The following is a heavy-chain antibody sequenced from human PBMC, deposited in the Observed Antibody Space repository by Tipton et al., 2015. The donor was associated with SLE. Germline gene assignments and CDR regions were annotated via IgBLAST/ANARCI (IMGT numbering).Heavy chain of an antibody. CDR3: ARGNGYWDY. J-gene: IGHJ4*02. Sequence: LRLTCTVSGGSISSYYWSWIRQPAGKGLEWIGRIYTSGSTNYNPSLKSRVTMPVDTSKNQFSLKVTSMSAADTAVYYCARGNGYWDYWGQGTLVTVSS. CDR1: GGSISSYY. CDR2: IYTSGST. V-gene: IGHV4-4*07. D-gene: IGHD3-22*01.